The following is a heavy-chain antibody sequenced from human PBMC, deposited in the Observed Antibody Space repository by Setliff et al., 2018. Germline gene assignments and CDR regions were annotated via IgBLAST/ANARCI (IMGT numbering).Heavy chain of an antibody. D-gene: IGHD3-16*01. CDR1: GGSIINSYY. CDR3: SRDKCLRSRSLSFYFCMDV. J-gene: IGHJ6*02. Sequence: SETLSLTCTVSGGSIINSYYWSWIRQPAGKGLEWIGSISTSGNTYYNPSLNSRLTVSVDTSKNQFSLKLTSMTAADTAVYYCSRDKCLRSRSLSFYFCMDVWGQGTTVTVSS. CDR2: ISTSGNT. V-gene: IGHV4-4*07.